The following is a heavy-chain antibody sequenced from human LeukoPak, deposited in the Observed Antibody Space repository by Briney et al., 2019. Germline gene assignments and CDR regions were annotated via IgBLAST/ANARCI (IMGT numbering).Heavy chain of an antibody. J-gene: IGHJ5*02. D-gene: IGHD3-16*01. CDR3: AKGDKMLTWRRTYNRFDP. CDR1: GFTFSSHG. V-gene: IGHV3-30*02. Sequence: GGSLRLSCAASGFTFSSHGMHWVRQAPGKGLEWVTFIRSDGSSNYYGDSVKGRFTLSRDNFKNTLSLQMNSLRAEDTAVYFCAKGDKMLTWRRTYNRFDPWGQGTLVTVSS. CDR2: IRSDGSSN.